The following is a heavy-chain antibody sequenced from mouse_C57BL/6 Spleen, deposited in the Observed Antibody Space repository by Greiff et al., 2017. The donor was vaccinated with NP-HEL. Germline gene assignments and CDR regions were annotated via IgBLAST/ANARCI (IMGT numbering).Heavy chain of an antibody. V-gene: IGHV1-59*01. D-gene: IGHD2-5*01. CDR1: GYTFTSYW. CDR2: IDPSDSYT. CDR3: ATSYYSNDVGFAY. J-gene: IGHJ3*01. Sequence: QVQLQQPGAELVRPGTSVKLSCKASGYTFTSYWMHWVKQRPGQGLEWIGVIDPSDSYTNYNQKFKGKATLTVDTSSSTAYMQLSSLTSEDSAVYYCATSYYSNDVGFAYWGQGTLVTVSA.